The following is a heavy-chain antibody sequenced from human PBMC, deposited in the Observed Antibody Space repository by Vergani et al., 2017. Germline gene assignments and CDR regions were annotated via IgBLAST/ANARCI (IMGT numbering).Heavy chain of an antibody. CDR2: IYYSGST. J-gene: IGHJ6*03. Sequence: QVQLQESGPGLVKPSETLSLTCTVSGGSISSYYWSWIRQPPGKGLEWIGYIYYSGSTNYNPSLKSRVTISVDTSKNQFSLKLSSVTAADTAVYYCARTIQQWSVGGYYCYYYMDVGGKGTTVTVSS. CDR1: GGSISSYY. D-gene: IGHD6-19*01. V-gene: IGHV4-59*01. CDR3: ARTIQQWSVGGYYCYYYMDV.